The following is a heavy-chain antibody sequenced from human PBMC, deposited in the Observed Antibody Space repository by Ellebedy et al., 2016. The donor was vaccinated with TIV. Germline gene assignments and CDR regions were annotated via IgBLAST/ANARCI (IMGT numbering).Heavy chain of an antibody. D-gene: IGHD3-22*01. CDR3: ARESGVSSGYSLDY. Sequence: MPSETLFLTCTVSGGSISSYYWSWIRQPPGKGLEWIGYIYYSGSTDYNPSLKSRVTISVDTSKNQFSLKLSSVTAADTAVYYCARESGVSSGYSLDYWGQGTLVTVSS. CDR2: IYYSGST. J-gene: IGHJ4*02. CDR1: GGSISSYY. V-gene: IGHV4-59*01.